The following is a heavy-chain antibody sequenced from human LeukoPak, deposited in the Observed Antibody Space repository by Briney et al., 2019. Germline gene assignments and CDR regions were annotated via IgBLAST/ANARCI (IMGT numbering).Heavy chain of an antibody. CDR1: GFTLSNYA. V-gene: IGHV3-23*01. CDR3: AKDYYFDY. CDR2: IGGSGGSI. Sequence: PGGSLRLSCAASGFTLSNYAMSWVRQAPGKGLEWVSVIGGSGGSIYYTDSVKSRFTISRDNSKNTLYLQMNSLRAEDTAVYYCAKDYYFDYWGQGALVTVSS. J-gene: IGHJ4*02.